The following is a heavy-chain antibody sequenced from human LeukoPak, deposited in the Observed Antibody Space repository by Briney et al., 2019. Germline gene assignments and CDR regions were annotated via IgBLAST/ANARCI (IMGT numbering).Heavy chain of an antibody. D-gene: IGHD3-22*01. Sequence: GGSLRLSCAASGFTFSSYAMSWVRQAPGKGLEWVSAISGSGGSTYYADSVKGRFTISRDNSKNTLYLQMNSLRAEDTAVYYCAKARVYDSSGYVNWYYFDYWGQGTLVTVSS. J-gene: IGHJ4*02. CDR2: ISGSGGST. CDR3: AKARVYDSSGYVNWYYFDY. V-gene: IGHV3-23*01. CDR1: GFTFSSYA.